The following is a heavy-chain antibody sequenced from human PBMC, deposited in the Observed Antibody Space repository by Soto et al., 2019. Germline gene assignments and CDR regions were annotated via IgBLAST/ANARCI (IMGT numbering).Heavy chain of an antibody. CDR1: GFTFSSYG. CDR2: IWYDGSNK. V-gene: IGHV3-33*01. CDR3: ARDYCSSTSCHYCFDY. Sequence: GGSLRLSCAASGFTFSSYGMHWVRQAPGKGLEWVAVIWYDGSNKYYADSVKGRFTISRDNSKNTLYLQMNSLRAEDTAVYYCARDYCSSTSCHYCFDYWGQGTLVTVSS. D-gene: IGHD2-2*01. J-gene: IGHJ4*02.